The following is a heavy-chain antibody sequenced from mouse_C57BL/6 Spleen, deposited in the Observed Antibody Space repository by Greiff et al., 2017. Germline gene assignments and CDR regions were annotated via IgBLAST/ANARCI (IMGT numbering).Heavy chain of an antibody. V-gene: IGHV1-64*01. CDR3: ARGGIDYVFDY. J-gene: IGHJ2*01. Sequence: QVQLQQPGAELVKPGASVKLSRKASGYTFTSYWMHWVKQRPGQGLEWIGMIHPNSGSTNYNEKFKSKATLTVDKSSSTAYMQLSSLTSEDSAVYYCARGGIDYVFDYWGQGTTLTVSS. CDR2: IHPNSGST. CDR1: GYTFTSYW. D-gene: IGHD2-4*01.